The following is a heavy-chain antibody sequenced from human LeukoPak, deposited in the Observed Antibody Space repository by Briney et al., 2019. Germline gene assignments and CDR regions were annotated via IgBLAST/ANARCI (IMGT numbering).Heavy chain of an antibody. CDR2: MNPNSGNT. J-gene: IGHJ4*02. V-gene: IGHV1-8*03. Sequence: ASVKVSCKASGGTFSSYAISWVRQAPGQGLEWMGWMNPNSGNTGYAQKFQGRVTITRNTSISTAYMELSSLRSEDTAVYYCAREGAGDSSGYDYWGQGTLVTVSS. CDR1: GGTFSSYA. CDR3: AREGAGDSSGYDY. D-gene: IGHD3-22*01.